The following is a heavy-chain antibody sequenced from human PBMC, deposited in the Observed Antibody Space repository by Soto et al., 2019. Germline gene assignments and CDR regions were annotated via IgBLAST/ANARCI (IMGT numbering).Heavy chain of an antibody. CDR2: IYYSGST. CDR3: ARRYGWLYFDY. CDR1: GGSITSGGYY. D-gene: IGHD6-19*01. J-gene: IGHJ4*02. Sequence: SETLSLTCTVSGGSITSGGYYWSWIRQHPGKGLEWIGYIYYSGSTTYNPSLKSRVTISVDTSKNQFSLRLISVTAADTALYYCARRYGWLYFDYWGQGSLVTVSS. V-gene: IGHV4-61*08.